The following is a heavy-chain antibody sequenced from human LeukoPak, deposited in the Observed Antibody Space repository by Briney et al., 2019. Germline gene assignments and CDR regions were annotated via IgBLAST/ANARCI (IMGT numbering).Heavy chain of an antibody. CDR3: ARNYCSSTSCYFDY. CDR1: GGAISSDY. CDR2: IHYSGST. V-gene: IGHV4-59*01. D-gene: IGHD2-2*01. Sequence: SETLSLTCTVSGGAISSDYWSCVRQPPGHELKWLGYIHYSGSTNYNPSLKSRVTISVDTSKNQFSLKLSSVTAADTAVYYCARNYCSSTSCYFDYWGQGTLVTVSS. J-gene: IGHJ4*02.